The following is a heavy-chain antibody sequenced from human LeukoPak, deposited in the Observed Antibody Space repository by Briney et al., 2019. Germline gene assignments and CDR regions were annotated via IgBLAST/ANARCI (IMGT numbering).Heavy chain of an antibody. CDR3: ARVQGSSSSYFDY. D-gene: IGHD6-13*01. Sequence: SETLSLACTVSGGSISSYYWSWIRQPPGKGLEWIGYIYYSGSTNYNPSLKSRVTISVDTSKNQFSLKLSSVTAADTAVYYCARVQGSSSSYFDYWGQGTLVTVSS. V-gene: IGHV4-59*12. CDR1: GGSISSYY. J-gene: IGHJ4*02. CDR2: IYYSGST.